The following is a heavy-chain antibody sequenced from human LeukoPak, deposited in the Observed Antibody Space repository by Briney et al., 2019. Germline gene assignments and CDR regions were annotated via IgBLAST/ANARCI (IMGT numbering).Heavy chain of an antibody. CDR3: ARGGVVGANLRGSMFSWLAR. CDR1: GYTFTDFG. J-gene: IGHJ5*02. CDR2: ISVHDGNT. D-gene: IGHD1-26*01. V-gene: IGHV1-18*01. Sequence: GASVKVSCKASGYTFTDFGLNWVRQAPGQGLEWMGWISVHDGNTNYAQKFQGRVTMTADTSTRTAYMELRSLTSKDTAVYYCARGGVVGANLRGSMFSWLARWGQGTLVTVSS.